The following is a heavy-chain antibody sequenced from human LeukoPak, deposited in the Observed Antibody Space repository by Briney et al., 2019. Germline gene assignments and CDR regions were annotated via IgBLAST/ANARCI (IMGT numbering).Heavy chain of an antibody. CDR3: AKEDPQKLDY. J-gene: IGHJ4*02. CDR1: GFTFSSYG. CDR2: IRFDGSNK. V-gene: IGHV3-30*02. Sequence: SGGSLRLSCAASGFTFSSYGMHWVRQAPGKGLGWVAFIRFDGSNKYYADSVKGRFTISRDNSKNTLYLQMDSLRAEDTAVYYCAKEDPQKLDYWGQGTLVTVSS.